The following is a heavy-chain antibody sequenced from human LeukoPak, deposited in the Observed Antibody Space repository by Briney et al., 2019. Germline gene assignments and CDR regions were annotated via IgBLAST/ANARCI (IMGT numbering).Heavy chain of an antibody. CDR3: ARSKMVRGVDAFDI. CDR2: IYYSGST. D-gene: IGHD3-10*01. J-gene: IGHJ3*02. Sequence: PSETLSLTCTVSGGSISSGGYYWGWIRQPPGKGLEWIGSIYYSGSTYYNPSLKSRVTISVDTSKNQFSLKLSSVTAADTAVYYCARSKMVRGVDAFDIWGQGTMATVSS. CDR1: GGSISSGGYY. V-gene: IGHV4-39*07.